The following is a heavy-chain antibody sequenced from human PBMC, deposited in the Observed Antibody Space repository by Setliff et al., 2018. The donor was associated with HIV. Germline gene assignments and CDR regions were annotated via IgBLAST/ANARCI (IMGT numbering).Heavy chain of an antibody. Sequence: SCAASGLALSTYSMSWVRQAPGKGLEWVSAIDPTGTYIYYADAVKGRFTISRDNFRNTLSLQMNSLTAEDSAIYYCAKVDDGQCNTFNCRDFDYWGRGTLVTVSS. CDR2: IDPTGTYI. CDR3: AKVDDGQCNTFNCRDFDY. J-gene: IGHJ4*02. D-gene: IGHD1-1*01. CDR1: GLALSTYS. V-gene: IGHV3-23*05.